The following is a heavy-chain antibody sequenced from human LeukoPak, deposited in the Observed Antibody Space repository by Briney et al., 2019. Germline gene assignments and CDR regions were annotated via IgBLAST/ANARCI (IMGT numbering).Heavy chain of an antibody. D-gene: IGHD3-10*01. CDR2: ISSSDSTI. Sequence: GGSLRLSCAASGFIFSSYEMNWVRQAPGKGLEWVSYISSSDSTISYADSVRGRFTISRDNAKSSLYLQMDSLRAEDTAVYYCVRLRRNSDRSYYYYYYDSWGQGILVTVSS. J-gene: IGHJ5*01. V-gene: IGHV3-48*03. CDR3: VRLRRNSDRSYYYYYYDS. CDR1: GFIFSSYE.